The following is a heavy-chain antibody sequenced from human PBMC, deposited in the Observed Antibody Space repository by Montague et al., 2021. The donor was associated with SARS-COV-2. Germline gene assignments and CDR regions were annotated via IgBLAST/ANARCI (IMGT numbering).Heavy chain of an antibody. J-gene: IGHJ4*02. CDR1: GDSIRNSDYS. CDR2: IYNGGST. CDR3: ATRTRYPQNDFGF. V-gene: IGHV4-39*01. Sequence: SETLSLTCTVSGDSIRNSDYSWGWVRQPPGNGLEWIGNIYNGGSTFYNPSLKSRATIFVDTSKNQFSLKLSSVTAADTAVYYCATRTRYPQNDFGFWGQGTLVTVSS. D-gene: IGHD1-14*01.